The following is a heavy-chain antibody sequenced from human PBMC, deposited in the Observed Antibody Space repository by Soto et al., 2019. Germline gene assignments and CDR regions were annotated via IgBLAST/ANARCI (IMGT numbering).Heavy chain of an antibody. Sequence: GGSLRLSCAASGFTFDDYAMHWVRQAPGKGLEWVSGISWNSGSIGYADSVKGRFTISRDNAKNSLYLQMNSLRAEDTALYYCAKSGYCSSTSCPIDYWGQGTLVTVSS. CDR3: AKSGYCSSTSCPIDY. CDR2: ISWNSGSI. CDR1: GFTFDDYA. V-gene: IGHV3-9*01. J-gene: IGHJ4*02. D-gene: IGHD2-2*01.